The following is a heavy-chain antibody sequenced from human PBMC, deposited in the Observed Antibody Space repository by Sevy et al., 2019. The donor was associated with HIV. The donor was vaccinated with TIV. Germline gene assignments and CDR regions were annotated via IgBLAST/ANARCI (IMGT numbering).Heavy chain of an antibody. J-gene: IGHJ6*03. Sequence: SETLSLTCAVYGGSFSGYSWSWIRKPQGKGMEWNGEINHSGSTNYNPSLKSRVTISVDTYKNQFSLKLISVTAADTAVYDCARGVRGSYYYYYYMDVWGKGTTVTVSS. D-gene: IGHD3-16*01. V-gene: IGHV4-34*01. CDR1: GGSFSGYS. CDR3: ARGVRGSYYYYYYMDV. CDR2: INHSGST.